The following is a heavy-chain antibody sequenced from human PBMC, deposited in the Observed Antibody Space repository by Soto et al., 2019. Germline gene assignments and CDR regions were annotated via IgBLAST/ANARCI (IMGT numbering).Heavy chain of an antibody. D-gene: IGHD5-12*01. CDR1: GGTLSSYA. J-gene: IGHJ5*02. CDR2: IIPIFGTA. CDR3: ARDAIVATIKHWFDP. Sequence: SVKVSCKASGGTLSSYAISWVRQAPGQGLEWMGGIIPIFGTANYAQKFQGRVTITADESTSTAYMELSSLRSEDTAVYYCARDAIVATIKHWFDPWGQGTLVTVSS. V-gene: IGHV1-69*13.